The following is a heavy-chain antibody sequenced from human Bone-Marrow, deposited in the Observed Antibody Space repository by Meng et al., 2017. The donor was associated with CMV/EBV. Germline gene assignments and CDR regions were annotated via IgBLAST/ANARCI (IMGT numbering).Heavy chain of an antibody. CDR2: IYYSGST. CDR1: GGSVSSGSYY. D-gene: IGHD6-6*01. Sequence: GSLRLSCTVSGGSVSSGSYYWSWIRQPPGKGLEWIGYIYYSGSTNYNPSLKSRVTISVDTSKNQFSLKLSSVTAADTAVYYCAREGGIAARPYYYYGMDVWGQGTTVTVSS. J-gene: IGHJ6*02. V-gene: IGHV4-61*01. CDR3: AREGGIAARPYYYYGMDV.